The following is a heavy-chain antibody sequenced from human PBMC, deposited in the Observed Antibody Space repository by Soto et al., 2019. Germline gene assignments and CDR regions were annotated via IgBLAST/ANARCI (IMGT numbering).Heavy chain of an antibody. D-gene: IGHD3-22*01. J-gene: IGHJ4*02. CDR2: IWYDGSNK. Sequence: GGSLRLSCAASGFTFSSYGMHWVRQAPGKGLEWVAVIWYDGSNKYYADSVKGRFTISRDNSKNTLYLQMNSLRAEDTAVYYCARDLPYYDSSGYYPDYWGQGTLVTVSS. CDR3: ARDLPYYDSSGYYPDY. CDR1: GFTFSSYG. V-gene: IGHV3-33*01.